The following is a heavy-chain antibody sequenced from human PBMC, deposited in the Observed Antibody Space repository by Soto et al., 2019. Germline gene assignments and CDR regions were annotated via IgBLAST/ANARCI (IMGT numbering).Heavy chain of an antibody. CDR1: GGSISSYY. D-gene: IGHD4-17*01. Sequence: QVQLQESGPGLVKPSETLSLTCTVSGGSISSYYWSWIRQPPGKGLEWIGNIYYSGSTNYNPSLKSRVTISADTSKNQFSLKLSSVTAADTAVFYCARELTTVTYMDVWGKGTTVTVSS. J-gene: IGHJ6*03. CDR3: ARELTTVTYMDV. CDR2: IYYSGST. V-gene: IGHV4-59*01.